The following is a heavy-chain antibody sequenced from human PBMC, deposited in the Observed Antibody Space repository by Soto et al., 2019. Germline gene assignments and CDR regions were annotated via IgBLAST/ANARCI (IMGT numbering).Heavy chain of an antibody. CDR3: PRAVRGGLTVVNPPY. V-gene: IGHV1-46*01. J-gene: IGHJ4*02. CDR2: LNPTAGRT. D-gene: IGHD3-9*01. CDR1: GYAFSTYL. Sequence: QVQVVQSAAEVRRPGASVKASCRTSGYAFSTYLMYWVRQAPGQGLEWMGLLNPTAGRTSYSQKFQGRVTMTIDASTSTAYMELTGLRSDDTAVYYYPRAVRGGLTVVNPPYWGQGTLVTVS.